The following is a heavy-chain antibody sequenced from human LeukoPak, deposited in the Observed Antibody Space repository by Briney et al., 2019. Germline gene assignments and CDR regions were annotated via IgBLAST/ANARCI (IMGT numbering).Heavy chain of an antibody. CDR1: GFTLSSYE. CDR2: ISSSGSTI. J-gene: IGHJ6*04. V-gene: IGHV3-48*03. Sequence: RGSLRLSCAASGFTLSSYEMNWVRQAPGKGLEWVSYISSSGSTIYYADSVKGRFTISRDNAKNSLYLQMNSLRAEDTAVYYCAELGITMIGGVWGKGTTVTISS. D-gene: IGHD3-10*02. CDR3: AELGITMIGGV.